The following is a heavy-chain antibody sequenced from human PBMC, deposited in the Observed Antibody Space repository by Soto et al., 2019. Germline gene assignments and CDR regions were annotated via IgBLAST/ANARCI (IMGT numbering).Heavy chain of an antibody. CDR3: ARHHESITDPILHY. CDR2: ISAYNGNT. J-gene: IGHJ4*02. D-gene: IGHD3-10*01. Sequence: AAVKVSCKACGNTFASFGFSLVRQAPGQGLERLGGISAYNGNTHYAQKVRDRVTLTKDTSTNTAYIELTTLTSDDTVVYYCARHHESITDPILHYWGQGTRVTVSS. CDR1: GNTFASFG. V-gene: IGHV1-18*01.